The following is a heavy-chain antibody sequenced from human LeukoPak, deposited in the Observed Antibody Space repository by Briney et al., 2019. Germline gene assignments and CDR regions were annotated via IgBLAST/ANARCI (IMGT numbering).Heavy chain of an antibody. CDR1: GFTFSSYG. V-gene: IGHV3-30*02. CDR2: IRYDGSNK. CDR3: ARVTRGGYDGYFDY. Sequence: PGGSLRLSCAASGFTFSSYGTHWVRQAPGKGLEWVAFIRYDGSNKYYADSVKGRFTISRDNSKNTLYLQMNSLRAEDTAVYYCARVTRGGYDGYFDYWGQGTLVTVSS. J-gene: IGHJ4*02. D-gene: IGHD5-12*01.